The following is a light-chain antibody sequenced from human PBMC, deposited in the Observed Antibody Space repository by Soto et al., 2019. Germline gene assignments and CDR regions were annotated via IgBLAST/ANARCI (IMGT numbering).Light chain of an antibody. Sequence: DIVMTQSPDFLAVSLGERATINCKSGLTLFYSSDNRNYLAWYQQKAGQSPKLLIYWASTRESGVPDRFSGSGSGTDFTLAISSLQAEDVAVYYCQQYYNAPWTFGQGTKVDIK. V-gene: IGKV4-1*01. CDR1: LTLFYSSDNRNY. CDR2: WAS. J-gene: IGKJ1*01. CDR3: QQYYNAPWT.